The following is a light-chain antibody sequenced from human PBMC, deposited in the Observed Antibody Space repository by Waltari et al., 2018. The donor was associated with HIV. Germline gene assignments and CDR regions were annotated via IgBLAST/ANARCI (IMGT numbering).Light chain of an antibody. CDR3: QQYSTSPPYT. CDR2: DAS. J-gene: IGKJ2*01. V-gene: IGKV3D-20*01. CDR1: QSVRSRY. Sequence: EIVLTQSPATLSLSPGESATLSCGASQSVRSRYLAWYQLRPGLAPRLLIYDASSRATCIPDRFSGSGSGTDFTLTISSVEPEDFAVDFCQQYSTSPPYTFGQGTKLEIK.